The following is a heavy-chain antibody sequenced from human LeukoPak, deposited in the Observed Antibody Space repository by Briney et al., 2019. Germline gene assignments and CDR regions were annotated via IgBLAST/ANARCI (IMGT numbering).Heavy chain of an antibody. D-gene: IGHD3-10*01. CDR1: GFTVSSNY. Sequence: GGSLRLSCAASGFTVSSNYMSWVRQAPGKGLEWVSVIYSGGSTYYADSVKGRFTISRDNSKNTLYLQMNSLRAEDTAVYYCARDAGELSRFDYWGQGTLVTVSS. CDR3: ARDAGELSRFDY. V-gene: IGHV3-66*01. CDR2: IYSGGST. J-gene: IGHJ4*02.